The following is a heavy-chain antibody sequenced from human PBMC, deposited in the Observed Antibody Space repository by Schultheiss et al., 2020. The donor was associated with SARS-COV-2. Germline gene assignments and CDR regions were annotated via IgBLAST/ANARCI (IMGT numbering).Heavy chain of an antibody. Sequence: GGSLRLSCAASGFTFDDYAMHWVRQAPGKGLEWVAVISYDGSNKYYADSVKGRFTISRDNAKNSLYLQMNSLRDEDTAVYYCARLPRGGFWSGYAYFDYWGQGTLVTVSS. CDR1: GFTFDDYA. V-gene: IGHV3-30-3*01. D-gene: IGHD3-3*01. J-gene: IGHJ4*02. CDR2: ISYDGSNK. CDR3: ARLPRGGFWSGYAYFDY.